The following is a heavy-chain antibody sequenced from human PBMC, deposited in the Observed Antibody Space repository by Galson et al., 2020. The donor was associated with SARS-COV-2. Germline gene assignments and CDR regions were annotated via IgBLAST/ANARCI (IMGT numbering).Heavy chain of an antibody. D-gene: IGHD6-13*01. CDR1: GYTFTSYY. J-gene: IGHJ6*03. Sequence: ASVKVSCQASGYTFTSYYIHWVRQAPGQGLEWMGIINPSGGGTTYAQKFQGRVTMTRNTSISTAYMELSSLRSEDTAVYYCARGKAAAAVFGYYYYYMDVWGKGTTVTVSS. CDR2: INPSGGGT. V-gene: IGHV1-46*01. CDR3: ARGKAAAAVFGYYYYYMDV.